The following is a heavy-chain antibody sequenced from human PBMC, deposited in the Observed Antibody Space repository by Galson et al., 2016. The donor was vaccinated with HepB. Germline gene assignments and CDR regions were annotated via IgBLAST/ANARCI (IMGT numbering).Heavy chain of an antibody. CDR3: ARGGDCRGGNCFAY. CDR2: FYSSGRT. J-gene: IGHJ4*02. CDR1: GDSISSSSYY. D-gene: IGHD2-15*01. V-gene: IGHV4-61*02. Sequence: TLSLTCTVSGDSISSSSYYWTWIRQPAGKGLEWIGRFYSSGRTNFNPALESRVTTSPETSKNQFSMRLYSVTAADTAVYYCARGGDCRGGNCFAYWGPGTLVTVSS.